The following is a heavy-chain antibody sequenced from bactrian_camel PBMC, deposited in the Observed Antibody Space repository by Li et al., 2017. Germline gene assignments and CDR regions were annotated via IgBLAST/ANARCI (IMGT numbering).Heavy chain of an antibody. V-gene: IGHV3S53*01. Sequence: QVQLVESGGGSVRAGGSLTLACHSSTPITLRCLAWWRQAPGKEREAVATVDWGITKTYQPSVEGRFTIFQENPKNTFYLEMTRLQTEDTAMYYCAADPLGLDRLSGSWVLIHYWGQGTQVTVS. CDR2: VDWGITK. CDR3: AADPLGLDRLSGSWVLIHY. D-gene: IGHD5*01. J-gene: IGHJ4*01. CDR1: TPITLRC.